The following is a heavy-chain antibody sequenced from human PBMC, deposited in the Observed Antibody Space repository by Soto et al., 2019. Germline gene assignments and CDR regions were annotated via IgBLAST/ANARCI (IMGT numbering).Heavy chain of an antibody. Sequence: PGGSLRLSCAASGFTFSSYAMSWVRQAPGKGLEWVSAISGSGGSTYYADSVKGRFTISRDNSKNTLYLQMNSLRAEDTAVYHCATLTYYYDSSGPSLWGQGTLVTVSS. CDR2: ISGSGGST. D-gene: IGHD3-22*01. CDR1: GFTFSSYA. V-gene: IGHV3-23*01. J-gene: IGHJ4*02. CDR3: ATLTYYYDSSGPSL.